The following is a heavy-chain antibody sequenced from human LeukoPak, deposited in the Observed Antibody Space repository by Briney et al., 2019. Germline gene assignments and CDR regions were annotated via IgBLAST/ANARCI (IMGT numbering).Heavy chain of an antibody. J-gene: IGHJ6*03. CDR2: ISGSGGST. CDR1: GFTSSSYG. Sequence: GGSLRLSCAASGFTSSSYGMNWVRQAPGKGLEWVSTISGSGGSTYYADSVKGRFTISRDNAKNSLYLQMNSLRAEDTAVYYCARAKRCSGGSCIDYYYMDVWGKGTTVTVSS. CDR3: ARAKRCSGGSCIDYYYMDV. D-gene: IGHD2-15*01. V-gene: IGHV3-23*01.